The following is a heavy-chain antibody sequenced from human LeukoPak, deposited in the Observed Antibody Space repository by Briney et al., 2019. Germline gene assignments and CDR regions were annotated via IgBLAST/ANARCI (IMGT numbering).Heavy chain of an antibody. J-gene: IGHJ4*02. CDR2: ISDGGSRT. D-gene: IGHD3-10*01. Sequence: GGSLRLSCAASGFTFSGFAMSWVRRTPGKGLEWVSAISDGGSRTYYADSVKGRFTISRDNSNNTLYLQMNSLRAEDTAVYYCAEGALSSYFDFWGLGTLVTVSS. CDR3: AEGALSSYFDF. V-gene: IGHV3-23*01. CDR1: GFTFSGFA.